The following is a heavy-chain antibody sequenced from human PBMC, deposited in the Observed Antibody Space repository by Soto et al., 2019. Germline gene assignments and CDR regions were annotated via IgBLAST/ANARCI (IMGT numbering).Heavy chain of an antibody. CDR2: ISYDGSNK. Sequence: GGSLRLSCAASGFTFSSYGMHWVRQAPGKGLEWVAVISYDGSNKYYADSVEGRFTISRDNSKNTLYLQMNSLRAEDTAVYYCAVTTVVRHLWDAFDIWGQGTMVTVSS. CDR3: AVTTVVRHLWDAFDI. J-gene: IGHJ3*02. V-gene: IGHV3-30*03. D-gene: IGHD4-17*01. CDR1: GFTFSSYG.